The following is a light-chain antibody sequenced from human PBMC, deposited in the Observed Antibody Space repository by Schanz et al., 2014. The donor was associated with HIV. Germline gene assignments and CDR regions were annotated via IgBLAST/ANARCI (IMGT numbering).Light chain of an antibody. CDR2: GAS. Sequence: EIVLTQSPGTLSLSPGERATLSCRASQSISTHLAWYRQKPGQAPRLLIYGASSRATGIPDRFSGSGSGTDFTLTISNLQSEDFALYYCQHYNNWPPWTFGQGTKVEIK. CDR3: QHYNNWPPWT. J-gene: IGKJ1*01. V-gene: IGKV3D-15*01. CDR1: QSISTH.